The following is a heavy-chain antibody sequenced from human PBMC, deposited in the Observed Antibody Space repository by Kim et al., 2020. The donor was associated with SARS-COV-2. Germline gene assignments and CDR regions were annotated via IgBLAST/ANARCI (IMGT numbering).Heavy chain of an antibody. CDR3: ARDTYYYGSGSYYSNWFDP. CDR1: GYTFTSYA. V-gene: IGHV1-3*01. CDR2: INAGNGNT. J-gene: IGHJ5*02. Sequence: ASVKVSCKASGYTFTSYAMHWVRQAPGQRLEWMGWINAGNGNTKYSQKFQGRVTITRDTSASTAYMELSSLRSEDTAVYYCARDTYYYGSGSYYSNWFDPWGQGTLVTVSS. D-gene: IGHD3-10*01.